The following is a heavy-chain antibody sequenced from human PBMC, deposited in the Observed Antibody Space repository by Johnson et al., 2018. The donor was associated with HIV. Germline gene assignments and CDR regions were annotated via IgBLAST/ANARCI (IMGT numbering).Heavy chain of an antibody. Sequence: QVQLVESGGGLIQPGGSLRLSCAPSGFTFSTSVMHWVRRAPGKGLEWVSGISVDGKSEYYADSVKGRFTISRDSSKNTLYLQMNSLRAADTAVYYCAKYTFDIWGQGTMVTVSS. J-gene: IGHJ3*02. CDR1: GFTFSTSV. CDR2: ISVDGKSE. V-gene: IGHV3-30-3*02. CDR3: AKYTFDI.